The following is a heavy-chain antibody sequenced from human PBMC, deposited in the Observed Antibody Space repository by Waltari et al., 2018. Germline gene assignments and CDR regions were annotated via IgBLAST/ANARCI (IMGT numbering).Heavy chain of an antibody. D-gene: IGHD3-22*01. Sequence: QVQLQESGPGLVKPSETLSLTCAVSGYSISSGYYWGWIRQPPGKGLEWIGSIYHSGRTYYNPSLKRRVTISVDTSKNQFSLKLSSVTAADTAVYYCARQSDSSGYCGYWGQGTLVTVSS. V-gene: IGHV4-38-2*01. J-gene: IGHJ4*02. CDR1: GYSISSGYY. CDR2: IYHSGRT. CDR3: ARQSDSSGYCGY.